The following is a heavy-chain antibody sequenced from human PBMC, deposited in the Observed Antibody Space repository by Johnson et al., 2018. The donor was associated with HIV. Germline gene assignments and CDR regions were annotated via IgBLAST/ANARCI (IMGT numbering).Heavy chain of an antibody. CDR1: GFTFDDYA. D-gene: IGHD1-26*01. V-gene: IGHV3-9*01. CDR2: ISWNSGSI. J-gene: IGHJ3*01. Sequence: VQLVESGGGSVQPGRSLRLSCAASGFTFDDYAMHWVRQAPGKGLEWVSGISWNSGSIGHADSVKGRFTIPSNNAKNSLHLQMSSLRAEDTALYYCAKGATRYKTDGSKHDGAFDVWGQGTMVTVSS. CDR3: AKGATRYKTDGSKHDGAFDV.